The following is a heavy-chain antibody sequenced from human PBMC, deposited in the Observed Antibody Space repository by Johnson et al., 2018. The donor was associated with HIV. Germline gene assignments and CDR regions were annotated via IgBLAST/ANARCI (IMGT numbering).Heavy chain of an antibody. CDR3: TTLWGSPDAFDI. V-gene: IGHV3-30*03. J-gene: IGHJ3*02. CDR1: GFSFSNYA. CDR2: VSSDGSNK. Sequence: QVQLVESGGGLVQPGGSLRLSCAASGFSFSNYAMDWVRQAPGKGLEWVSVVSSDGSNKNYADSVKGRFTISRDNSKNTLYLQMNSLKTEDTAVYYCTTLWGSPDAFDIWGQGTMVTVFS. D-gene: IGHD3-16*01.